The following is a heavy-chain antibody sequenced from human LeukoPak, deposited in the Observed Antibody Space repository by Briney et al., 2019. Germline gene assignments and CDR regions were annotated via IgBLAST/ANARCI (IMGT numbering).Heavy chain of an antibody. V-gene: IGHV5-51*01. CDR1: GFIFTNYW. D-gene: IGHD3-10*01. Sequence: GESLKISCQLSGFIFTNYWIGWVRQMPGKGLESMGLIYPADSDTTYSPSFQGQVTISADRSISTVYLQWSSLKASDTAMYYCAGQSRDGSKNRGYYFDYWGQGTLVTVSS. CDR3: AGQSRDGSKNRGYYFDY. J-gene: IGHJ4*02. CDR2: IYPADSDT.